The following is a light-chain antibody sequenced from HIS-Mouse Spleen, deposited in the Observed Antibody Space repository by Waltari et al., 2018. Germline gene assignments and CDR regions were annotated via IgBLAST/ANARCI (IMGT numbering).Light chain of an antibody. V-gene: IGLV1-40*01. J-gene: IGLJ1*01. Sequence: QSVLTQPPSVSGAPGQRVTISCTGSSSNIGAGYDVHWYQQLPGTAPKLLIYGTSNRPSGVPDRVSGSKSGTSASLAITGLQAEDEADYYCQSYDSSLSAHYVFGTGTKVTVL. CDR3: QSYDSSLSAHYV. CDR1: SSNIGAGYD. CDR2: GTS.